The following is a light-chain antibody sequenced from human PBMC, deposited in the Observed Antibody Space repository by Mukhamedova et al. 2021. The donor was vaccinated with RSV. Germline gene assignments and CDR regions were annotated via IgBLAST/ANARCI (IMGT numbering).Light chain of an antibody. CDR3: QQYGNSPWT. CDR2: GAS. CDR1: QSVSSTY. Sequence: RATLSCRASQSVSSTYIAWYQQKPGQSPRLPIYGASIRATGIPDRFSGSGSGTDFILTIRRLEPEDFAVYYCQQYGNSPWTFGQGT. V-gene: IGKV3-20*01. J-gene: IGKJ1*01.